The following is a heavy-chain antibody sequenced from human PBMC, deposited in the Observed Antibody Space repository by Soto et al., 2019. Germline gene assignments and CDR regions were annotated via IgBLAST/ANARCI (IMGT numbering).Heavy chain of an antibody. CDR3: ARHGSY. V-gene: IGHV4-39*01. CDR1: GVSISNTSYY. CDR2: IYFSGST. Sequence: QLQLQESGPGLVKPSETLSLTCSVSGVSISNTSYYWGWIRQPPGKGLEWVGTIYFSGSTFYNPSLKSRVTISIDTSKNQFSLSLSSVTAADTAVYYCARHGSYWGQGTLVTVSS. J-gene: IGHJ4*02.